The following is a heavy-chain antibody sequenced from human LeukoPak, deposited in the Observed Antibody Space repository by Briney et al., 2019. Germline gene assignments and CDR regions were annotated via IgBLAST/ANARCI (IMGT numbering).Heavy chain of an antibody. J-gene: IGHJ4*02. D-gene: IGHD3-3*01. CDR2: ISGSGGST. Sequence: GGSLRLSCAASGFTFSSYAMSWVRQAPGKGLEWVSAISGSGGSTYYADSVKGRFTISRDNSKNTLYLQMNSLRAEDTAVYYSAKVKQAGYDFWSGPLGWGQGTLVTVSS. CDR1: GFTFSSYA. V-gene: IGHV3-23*01. CDR3: AKVKQAGYDFWSGPLG.